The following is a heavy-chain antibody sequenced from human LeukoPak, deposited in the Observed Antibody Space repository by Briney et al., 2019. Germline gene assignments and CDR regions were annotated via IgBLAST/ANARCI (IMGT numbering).Heavy chain of an antibody. CDR2: ISAYNGNT. J-gene: IGHJ4*02. Sequence: GASVTVSCKTSGYTFTNYYVHWVRQAPGQGLEWMGWISAYNGNTNYAQKLQGRVTMTTDTSTSTAYMELRSLRSDDTAVYYCARVHSGSYYGDYWGQGTLVTVSS. D-gene: IGHD1-26*01. CDR3: ARVHSGSYYGDY. CDR1: GYTFTNYY. V-gene: IGHV1-18*01.